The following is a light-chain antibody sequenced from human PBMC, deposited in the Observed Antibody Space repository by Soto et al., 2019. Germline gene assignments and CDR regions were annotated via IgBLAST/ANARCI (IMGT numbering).Light chain of an antibody. Sequence: DIQMTQSPSTLSASVGDRVTITCRASQSISSWLAWYQQKPGKAPKLLIYKASSLESGVPSRFSGSGSGTEFTLTISSLQPDDFATYYCQQYNSYSWTVGQGTKGEIK. V-gene: IGKV1-5*03. CDR1: QSISSW. CDR3: QQYNSYSWT. J-gene: IGKJ1*01. CDR2: KAS.